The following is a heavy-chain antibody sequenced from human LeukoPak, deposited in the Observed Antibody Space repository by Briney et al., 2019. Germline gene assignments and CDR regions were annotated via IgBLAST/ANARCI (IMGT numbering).Heavy chain of an antibody. D-gene: IGHD6-13*01. J-gene: IGHJ5*02. CDR3: ARRYTYSPRDPHTGWFDP. CDR2: INPSGGST. Sequence: ASVKVSCKASGYTFTSYYMHWVRQAPGQGLEWMGIINPSGGSTSYAQKFQGRVTMTRDTSTSTVYMELSSLRSENTAVYYCARRYTYSPRDPHTGWFDPWGQGTLVTVSS. V-gene: IGHV1-46*01. CDR1: GYTFTSYY.